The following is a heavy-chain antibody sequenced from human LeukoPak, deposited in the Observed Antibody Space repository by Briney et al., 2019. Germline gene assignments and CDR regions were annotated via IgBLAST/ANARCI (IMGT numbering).Heavy chain of an antibody. D-gene: IGHD3-22*01. Sequence: PSETLSLTCTVSGYSISSGYYWGWIRQPPGKGLEWIGSIYHSGSTYYNPSLKSRVTMSVDTSKNQFSLKLTSVTAADTAVYYCARTPIYYFDNSGYYNWGQGTLVTVSS. CDR1: GYSISSGYY. J-gene: IGHJ4*02. CDR3: ARTPIYYFDNSGYYN. V-gene: IGHV4-38-2*02. CDR2: IYHSGST.